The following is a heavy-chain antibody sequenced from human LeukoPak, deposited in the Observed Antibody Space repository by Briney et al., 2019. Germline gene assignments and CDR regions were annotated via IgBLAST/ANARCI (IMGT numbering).Heavy chain of an antibody. Sequence: GGSLRLSCAASGFTFSNYGMHWVRQAPGKGLEWVAFVRYDGSNKYYTDSVKGRFTISRDNSKNTLSLQMNSLRAEDTAVYYCAKATTGYSYGTAPDYWGQGTLVTVSS. V-gene: IGHV3-30*02. D-gene: IGHD5-18*01. CDR3: AKATTGYSYGTAPDY. J-gene: IGHJ4*02. CDR2: VRYDGSNK. CDR1: GFTFSNYG.